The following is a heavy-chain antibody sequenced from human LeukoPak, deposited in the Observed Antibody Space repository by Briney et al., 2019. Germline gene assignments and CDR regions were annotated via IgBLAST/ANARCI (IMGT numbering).Heavy chain of an antibody. D-gene: IGHD3-22*01. CDR2: IDRGGSS. CDR1: GGFLNGYY. J-gene: IGHJ4*02. CDR3: ARSSRSYESTAYYFRH. Sequence: SETLSLTCEVYGGFLNGYYFSWIRQSPGKGLEWMGWIDRGGSSNYNPSLKSRVTVSLDTSTNKFSLNMTSVTAADTAVYYCARSSRSYESTAYYFRHWGQGILVTVSS. V-gene: IGHV4-34*01.